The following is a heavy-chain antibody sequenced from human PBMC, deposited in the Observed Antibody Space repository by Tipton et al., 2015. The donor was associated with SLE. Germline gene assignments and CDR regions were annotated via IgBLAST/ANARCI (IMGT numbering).Heavy chain of an antibody. CDR2: ISWNSGSI. Sequence: SLRLSCAASGFTFDDYAMHWVRQAPGKGLEWVSGISWNSGSIGYADSVKGRFTISRDNAKNSLYLQMNSLRAEDTALYYCAREELLRYFDWLSLGAFDIWGQGTMVTVSS. V-gene: IGHV3-9*01. D-gene: IGHD3-9*01. J-gene: IGHJ3*02. CDR1: GFTFDDYA. CDR3: AREELLRYFDWLSLGAFDI.